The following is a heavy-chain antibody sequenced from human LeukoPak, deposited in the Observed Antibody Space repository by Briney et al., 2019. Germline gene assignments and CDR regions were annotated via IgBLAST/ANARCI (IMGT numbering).Heavy chain of an antibody. CDR3: VLDRELNY. D-gene: IGHD3-10*01. Sequence: SETLSLTCAVYGGSFSGYYWSWIRQPPGKGLEWIGEINHSGSTNYNPSLKSRVTISVDTSKNQFSLNLDSVTAADTAVYYCVLDRELNYWGQGTLVTVSS. CDR1: GGSFSGYY. V-gene: IGHV4-34*06. J-gene: IGHJ4*02. CDR2: INHSGST.